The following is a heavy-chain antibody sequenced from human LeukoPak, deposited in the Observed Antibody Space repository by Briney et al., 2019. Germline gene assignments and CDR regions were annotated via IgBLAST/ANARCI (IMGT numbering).Heavy chain of an antibody. D-gene: IGHD2-21*01. CDR2: FHAGGGP. CDR3: GRRFCDSCPLDF. Sequence: GGSLRLSCVGSGFNVTTNNMYWVRQAPGKGLECVSAFHAGGGPDYADSVRDRFTISRDNSKNTLYLQMNSLRAEDTAVYFCGRRFCDSCPLDFWGQGTLVTVSS. CDR1: GFNVTTNN. J-gene: IGHJ4*02. V-gene: IGHV3-66*04.